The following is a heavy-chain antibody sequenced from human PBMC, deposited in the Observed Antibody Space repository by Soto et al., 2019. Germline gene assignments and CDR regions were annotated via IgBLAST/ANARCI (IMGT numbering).Heavy chain of an antibody. Sequence: GGALRLSCAASGFTFSSYGMHWVRQAPGKGLEWVAVIWYDGSNKYYADSVKGRFTISRDNSKNTLYLQMNSLRAEDTAVYYCARDWSIAETYFDYWGQGTLVTVSS. CDR2: IWYDGSNK. V-gene: IGHV3-33*01. CDR3: ARDWSIAETYFDY. CDR1: GFTFSSYG. J-gene: IGHJ4*02. D-gene: IGHD6-6*01.